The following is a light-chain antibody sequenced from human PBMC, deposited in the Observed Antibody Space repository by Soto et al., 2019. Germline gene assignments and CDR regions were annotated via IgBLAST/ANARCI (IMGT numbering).Light chain of an antibody. J-gene: IGKJ1*01. V-gene: IGKV1-5*03. Sequence: DIQMTQSPSTLSASVGDRVTITCRASQSVSSWLAWYQQKSGKAPKLLIYKASTLESGVPSRFSGSGSGTEFTLTISSLQSDDFAIYYCQHYNGYWTFGQGTKVEIK. CDR1: QSVSSW. CDR2: KAS. CDR3: QHYNGYWT.